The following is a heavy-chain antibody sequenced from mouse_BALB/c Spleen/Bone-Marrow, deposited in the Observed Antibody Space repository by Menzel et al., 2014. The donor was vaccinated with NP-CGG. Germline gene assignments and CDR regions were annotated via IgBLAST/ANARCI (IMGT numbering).Heavy chain of an antibody. V-gene: IGHV1S41*01. J-gene: IGHJ4*01. CDR3: ARYDYAMDY. CDR2: IAPGTGTT. D-gene: IGHD2-3*01. CDR1: GYTFTNFW. Sequence: DLVKPGASVKLSCKASGYTFTNFWINWIKQRPGQGLEWIGRIAPGTGTTYYNEMFKGKATLTVDTSSSTAYIQLSSLSSEDSAVYFCARYDYAMDYWGQGTSVTASS.